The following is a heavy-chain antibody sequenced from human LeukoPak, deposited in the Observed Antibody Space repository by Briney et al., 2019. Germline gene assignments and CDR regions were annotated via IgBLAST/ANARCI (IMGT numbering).Heavy chain of an antibody. J-gene: IGHJ4*02. CDR1: GFTFTHYG. V-gene: IGHV3-23*01. D-gene: IGHD3-22*01. Sequence: GGSLRLSCAASGFTFTHYGMNWVRQAPGKGLEWVSGIRANGETTYYADSVRGRFTISRDNSKNTLYLQMNSLRAEDTAVYYCAKARGYPVLTNYWGQGTLVTVSS. CDR3: AKARGYPVLTNY. CDR2: IRANGETT.